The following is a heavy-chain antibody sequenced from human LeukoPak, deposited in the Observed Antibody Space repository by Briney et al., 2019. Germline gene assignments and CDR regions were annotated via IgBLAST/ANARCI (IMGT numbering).Heavy chain of an antibody. V-gene: IGHV1-69*13. D-gene: IGHD1-26*01. CDR1: GGTFNSRS. J-gene: IGHJ4*02. Sequence: ASVKVSCKASGGTFNSRSIIWVRHAPGQVIEWMGGIIPVDGTTNYAQKFQGRVTMNADESTGTAYMELRNLRSEDTAVYYCARLRGSYLQGLLDNRGQGTLVTVSS. CDR3: ARLRGSYLQGLLDN. CDR2: IIPVDGTT.